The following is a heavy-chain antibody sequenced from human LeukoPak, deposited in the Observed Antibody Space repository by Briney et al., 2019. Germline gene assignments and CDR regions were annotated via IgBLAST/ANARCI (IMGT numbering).Heavy chain of an antibody. V-gene: IGHV4-39*07. D-gene: IGHD3-3*01. J-gene: IGHJ6*03. CDR3: ARGGPRMNYDFWSGYYYYYYHMDV. CDR1: GGSISSSSYY. Sequence: AETLSLTCIVSGGSISSSSYYWGWIRQPPGKGLEWIGSIYYSGSTYYNPSLKSRVTISVDTSKNQFSLKLSSVTAADTAVYYCARGGPRMNYDFWSGYYYYYYHMDVWGKGTTVTVSS. CDR2: IYYSGST.